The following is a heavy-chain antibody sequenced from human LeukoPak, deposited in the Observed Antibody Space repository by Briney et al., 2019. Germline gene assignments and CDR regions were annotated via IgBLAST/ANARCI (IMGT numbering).Heavy chain of an antibody. D-gene: IGHD2-15*01. CDR3: AKQLGYCSDGSCYFPY. CDR2: IRSKANSYAT. J-gene: IGHJ4*02. CDR1: GFTFSGSA. V-gene: IGHV3-73*01. Sequence: QPGGSLRLSCAASGFTFSGSAVHWVRQASGKGLEWVGRIRSKANSYATAYAASVKGRFTISRDDSKNTAYLQMNSLRAEDTAVYYCAKQLGYCSDGSCYFPYWGQGTLVTVSS.